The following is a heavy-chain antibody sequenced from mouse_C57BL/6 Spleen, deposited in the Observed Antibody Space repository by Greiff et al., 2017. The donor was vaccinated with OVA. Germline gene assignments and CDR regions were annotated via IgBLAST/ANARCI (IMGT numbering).Heavy chain of an antibody. V-gene: IGHV1-55*01. CDR2: IYPGSGST. J-gene: IGHJ2*01. Sequence: QVQLQQPGAELVKPGASVKMSCKASGYTFTSYWITWVKQRPGQGLEWIGDIYPGSGSTNYNEKFKSKATLTVDTSSSTAYMQLRSPTSEDSAVYYCAGYYGNYFDYWGQGTTLTVSS. D-gene: IGHD1-1*01. CDR3: AGYYGNYFDY. CDR1: GYTFTSYW.